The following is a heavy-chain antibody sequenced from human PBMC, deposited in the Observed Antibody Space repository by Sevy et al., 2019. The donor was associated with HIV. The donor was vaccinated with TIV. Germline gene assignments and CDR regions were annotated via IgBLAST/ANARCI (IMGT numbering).Heavy chain of an antibody. CDR1: GFTFSGSA. CDR3: ARSGGSYDYGMDV. J-gene: IGHJ6*02. CDR2: IRSKANSYAT. D-gene: IGHD1-26*01. Sequence: GGSLRLSCAASGFTFSGSAMHWVRQASGKGLEWVGRIRSKANSYATAYAASVKGRFTISRDDSKNTAYLQMNSLRAEDTAVYYCARSGGSYDYGMDVWGQGTTVTVSS. V-gene: IGHV3-73*01.